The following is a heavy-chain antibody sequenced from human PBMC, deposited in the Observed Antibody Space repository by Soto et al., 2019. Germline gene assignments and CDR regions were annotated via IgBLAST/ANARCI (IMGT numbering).Heavy chain of an antibody. Sequence: ASVKVSSKASGYTFTSYGISWVRQAPGQGLEWMGWISAYNGNTNYAQKLQGRVTMTTDTSTSTAYMELRSLRSDDTAVYYCASLPYYDILTGYYKEGLYYGMDVWGQGTTVTVSS. CDR2: ISAYNGNT. J-gene: IGHJ6*02. V-gene: IGHV1-18*01. CDR1: GYTFTSYG. D-gene: IGHD3-9*01. CDR3: ASLPYYDILTGYYKEGLYYGMDV.